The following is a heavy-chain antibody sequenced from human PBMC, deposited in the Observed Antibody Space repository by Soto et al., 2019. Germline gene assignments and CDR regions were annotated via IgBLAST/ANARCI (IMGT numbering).Heavy chain of an antibody. CDR2: ISAYNGNT. V-gene: IGHV1-18*01. D-gene: IGHD3-10*01. CDR1: GYTFTSYG. CDR3: ARDFKLLWFGELLPFFDY. J-gene: IGHJ4*02. Sequence: ASVKVSCKASGYTFTSYGISWVRQAPGQGLEWMGWISAYNGNTNYAQKLQGRVTMTTDTSTSTAYMELRSLRSDDTAVYYCARDFKLLWFGELLPFFDYWGQGTLVTVSS.